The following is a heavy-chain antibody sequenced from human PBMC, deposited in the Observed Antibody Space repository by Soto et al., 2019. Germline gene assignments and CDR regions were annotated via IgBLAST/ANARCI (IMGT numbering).Heavy chain of an antibody. Sequence: GGSLRLSCEVSGFTFSMYSMSWVRQSPGKGLEWVAKIPQDGVDGHYADSVKGRFIISRDNDKNSLHLQLNNLRAEDTAVYYCARDHLIMPAHDFFYGSDVWGRGATVTVSS. CDR2: IPQDGVDG. V-gene: IGHV3-7*03. CDR1: GFTFSMYS. D-gene: IGHD2-2*01. CDR3: ARDHLIMPAHDFFYGSDV. J-gene: IGHJ6*02.